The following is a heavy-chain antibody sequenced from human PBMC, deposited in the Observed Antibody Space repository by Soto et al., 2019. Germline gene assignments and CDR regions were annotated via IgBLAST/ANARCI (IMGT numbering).Heavy chain of an antibody. CDR3: ARVQDVLRFLEWSRGDYGMDV. Sequence: PSETLSLTCTVSGGSISSGDYYWSWIRQPPGKGLEWIGYIYYSGSTYYNPSLKSRVTISVDTSKNQFSLKLSSVTAADTAVYYCARVQDVLRFLEWSRGDYGMDVWGQGTTVTVSS. V-gene: IGHV4-30-4*01. D-gene: IGHD3-3*01. CDR2: IYYSGST. J-gene: IGHJ6*02. CDR1: GGSISSGDYY.